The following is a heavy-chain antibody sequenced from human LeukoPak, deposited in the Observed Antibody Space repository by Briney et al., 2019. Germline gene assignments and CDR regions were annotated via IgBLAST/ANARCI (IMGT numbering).Heavy chain of an antibody. V-gene: IGHV4-31*03. CDR1: GGSISSGGYY. J-gene: IGHJ4*02. D-gene: IGHD1-7*01. CDR3: TRGGELMNY. CDR2: IYYSGST. Sequence: SETLSLTYTVSGGSISSGGYYWSWIRQHPGKGLEWIGYIYYSGSTYYNPSLKSRVTISVDTSKNQFSLRLSSVTAADTAVYYCTRGGELMNYWGQGTLVTVSS.